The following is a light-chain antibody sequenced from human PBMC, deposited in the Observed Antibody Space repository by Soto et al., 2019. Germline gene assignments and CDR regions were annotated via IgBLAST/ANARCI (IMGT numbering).Light chain of an antibody. CDR3: QPSYSSPFT. Sequence: DIQLTQSPSSLSASVRDRVTITCRASQSISNYLNWYQQKPGKAPKLLIFSASNLQSGVPSRFSGSGSGTDFTLTISSLQPEDFATYYCQPSYSSPFTFGPGTKVD. CDR1: QSISNY. CDR2: SAS. J-gene: IGKJ3*01. V-gene: IGKV1-39*01.